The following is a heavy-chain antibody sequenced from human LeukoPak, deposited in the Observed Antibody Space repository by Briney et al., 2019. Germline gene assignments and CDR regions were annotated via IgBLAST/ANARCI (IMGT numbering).Heavy chain of an antibody. CDR1: GFTFSSYG. CDR2: ISYDGSNK. J-gene: IGHJ4*02. CDR3: ATHHYDFWSGDTYYFDY. V-gene: IGHV3-30*03. Sequence: GGSLRLSCASSGFTFSSYGMHWVRQAPGKELEWVAVISYDGSNKYYADSVKGRFTISRDNSKNTLYLQMNSLRAEDTAVYYCATHHYDFWSGDTYYFDYWGQGTLVTVSS. D-gene: IGHD3-3*01.